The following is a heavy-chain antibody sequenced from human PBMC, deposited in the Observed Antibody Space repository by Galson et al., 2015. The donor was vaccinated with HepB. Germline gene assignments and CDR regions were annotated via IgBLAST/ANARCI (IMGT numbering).Heavy chain of an antibody. CDR2: IRSKAYGGTT. V-gene: IGHV3-49*04. J-gene: IGHJ2*01. D-gene: IGHD3-22*01. Sequence: SLRLSCAASGFTFGDYAMSWVRQAPGKGLEWVGFIRSKAYGGTTEYAASVKGRFTISRDDSKSIAYLQMNSLRAEDTAVYYCAKDDNYYDSSGYPWYFDLWGRGTLVTVSS. CDR1: GFTFGDYA. CDR3: AKDDNYYDSSGYPWYFDL.